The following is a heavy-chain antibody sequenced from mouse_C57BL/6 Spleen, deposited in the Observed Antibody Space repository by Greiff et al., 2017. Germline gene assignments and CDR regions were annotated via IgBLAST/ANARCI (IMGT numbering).Heavy chain of an antibody. Sequence: VQLQQPGAELVRPGSSVKLSCKASGYTFTSYWMHWVKQRPIQGLEWIGNIDPSDSETHYNQKFKDKATLTADKSSSTAYMQLSSLTSEDSAVYYCARGGYDPYWYFDVWGTGTTVTVSS. CDR2: IDPSDSET. CDR3: ARGGYDPYWYFDV. CDR1: GYTFTSYW. D-gene: IGHD2-2*01. J-gene: IGHJ1*03. V-gene: IGHV1-52*01.